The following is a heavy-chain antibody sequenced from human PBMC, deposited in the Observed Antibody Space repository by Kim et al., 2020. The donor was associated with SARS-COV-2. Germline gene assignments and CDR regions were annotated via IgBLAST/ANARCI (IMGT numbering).Heavy chain of an antibody. CDR1: GGSISNYY. V-gene: IGHV4-59*13. CDR2: IYYSGST. CDR3: ARRALGYCSSTSCYCGMDV. D-gene: IGHD2-2*01. Sequence: SETLSLTCTVSGGSISNYYWSWIRQPPGKGLEWIGYIYYSGSTNYNPSLKSRVTISVDTSKNQFSLKLSSVTAADTAVYYCARRALGYCSSTSCYCGMDVWGQGTTVTVSS. J-gene: IGHJ6*02.